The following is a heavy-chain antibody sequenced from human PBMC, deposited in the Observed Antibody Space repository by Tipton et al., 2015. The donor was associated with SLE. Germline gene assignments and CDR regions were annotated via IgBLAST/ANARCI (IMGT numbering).Heavy chain of an antibody. Sequence: SLRLSCAASGFTFSSYSMNWVRQAPGKGLEWVSYISSSSSYIYYADSVKGRFTISRDNAKNSLYLQMNSLRAEDTAVYYCARDWDSNGYYFDYWGQGTLVTVSS. CDR1: GFTFSSYS. D-gene: IGHD4-11*01. V-gene: IGHV3-21*05. CDR3: ARDWDSNGYYFDY. CDR2: ISSSSSYI. J-gene: IGHJ4*02.